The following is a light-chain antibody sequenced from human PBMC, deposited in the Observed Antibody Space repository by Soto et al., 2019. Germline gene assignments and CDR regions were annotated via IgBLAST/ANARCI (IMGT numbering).Light chain of an antibody. CDR2: GAS. V-gene: IGKV3-20*01. CDR1: QSVSSSY. Sequence: ELTQSAGPLSLSPGERATLSCSASQSVSSSYLAWYQQKPGQAPRLLIYGASSRATGIPDRFSGSGSGTDFTLTISRLEPEDVAVYYCQQYGSSPGTFGQGTMVDNK. J-gene: IGKJ1*01. CDR3: QQYGSSPGT.